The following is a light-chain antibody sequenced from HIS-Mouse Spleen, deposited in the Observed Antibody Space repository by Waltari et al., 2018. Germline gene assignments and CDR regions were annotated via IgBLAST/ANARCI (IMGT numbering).Light chain of an antibody. CDR2: LGS. J-gene: IGKJ3*01. Sequence: DIVMTQSPLSLPVTPGEPASISCRSSQSLLHSNGYNYLDWYLQKPGQSPQLLIYLGSKRAFGVTDRFSGSGSGTDFTLKISRVEAEDVGVYYCMQALQTPFTFGPGTKVDIK. CDR1: QSLLHSNGYNY. CDR3: MQALQTPFT. V-gene: IGKV2-28*01.